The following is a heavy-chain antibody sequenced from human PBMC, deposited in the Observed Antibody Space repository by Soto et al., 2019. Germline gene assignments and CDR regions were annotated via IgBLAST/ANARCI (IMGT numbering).Heavy chain of an antibody. CDR2: ISFDGTKK. V-gene: IGHV3-30*03. Sequence: SLRLSCAASGFSFSSYNMHWVRQAPGKGLEWVAVISFDGTKKYYSDSVKGRFTISRDNLKNTLYLQMNNLRVEDAALYFCAREDDYGYRYINYGLDVWGQGATVTVSS. CDR1: GFSFSSYN. J-gene: IGHJ6*02. CDR3: AREDDYGYRYINYGLDV. D-gene: IGHD4-17*01.